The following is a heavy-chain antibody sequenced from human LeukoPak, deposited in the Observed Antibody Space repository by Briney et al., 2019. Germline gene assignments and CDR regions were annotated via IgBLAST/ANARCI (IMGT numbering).Heavy chain of an antibody. CDR2: IIPIFGTA. V-gene: IGHV1-69*13. D-gene: IGHD5-24*01. CDR1: GGTFSSYA. CDR3: ARGPPVEMATAYFDY. J-gene: IGHJ4*02. Sequence: SVKVSCKASGGTFSSYAISWVRQAPGQGLEWMGGIIPIFGTANYAQKFQGRVTITADESTSTAYMEMSSLRSEDTAVYYCARGPPVEMATAYFDYWGQGTLVTVSS.